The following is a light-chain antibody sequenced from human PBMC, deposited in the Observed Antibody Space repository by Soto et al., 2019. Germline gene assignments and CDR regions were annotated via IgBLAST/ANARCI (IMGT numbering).Light chain of an antibody. CDR3: QQRSDWQIT. CDR2: DAS. CDR1: QSVSTY. V-gene: IGKV3D-11*02. J-gene: IGKJ5*01. Sequence: ETVLTQSPATLSLSPGESATLSCWASQSVSTYLAWYQQKPGQAPRLLIYDASNRVTGIPARFRGSGSGTDFTLTISSLEPDDFAVYYCQQRSDWQITFGQGTRLEIK.